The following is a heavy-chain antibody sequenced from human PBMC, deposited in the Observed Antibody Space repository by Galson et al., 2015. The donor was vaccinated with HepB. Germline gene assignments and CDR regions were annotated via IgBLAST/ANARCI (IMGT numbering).Heavy chain of an antibody. V-gene: IGHV4-59*01. D-gene: IGHD1-1*01. CDR2: IHSSGTT. Sequence: ETLSLTCSVSGGSISSFYWSWIRQPPGKGLEWIGYIHSSGTTTYNPSLKSRVTISLDTSKNQFSLKVRSVTAADTAIYYCARGNRQLEPYFDYWGQGTLVTVSS. J-gene: IGHJ4*02. CDR1: GGSISSFY. CDR3: ARGNRQLEPYFDY.